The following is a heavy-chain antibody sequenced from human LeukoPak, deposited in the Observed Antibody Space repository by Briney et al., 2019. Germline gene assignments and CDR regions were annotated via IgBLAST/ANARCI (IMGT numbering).Heavy chain of an antibody. J-gene: IGHJ6*03. V-gene: IGHV3-48*01. CDR1: GFTFSSYT. CDR3: VRFAAGGSYFYYMDV. D-gene: IGHD3-10*01. Sequence: PGGSLRQSCAATGFTFSSYTMNRVRQPRGRGREGVSNIGTRYTTIYYAGSVKGRFTNSRDNAKNSLYLQMNSLRADDTAVYYCVRFAAGGSYFYYMDVWGKKPTVTVSS. CDR2: IGTRYTTI.